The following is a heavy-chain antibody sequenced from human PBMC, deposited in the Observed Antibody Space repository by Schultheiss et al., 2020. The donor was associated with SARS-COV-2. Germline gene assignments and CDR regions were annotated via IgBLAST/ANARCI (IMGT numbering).Heavy chain of an antibody. Sequence: ASVKVSCKASGYSFTGYYMHWLRQAPGQGLEWMGWINRNDAGTNYAQKFQGWVTMTRDTSISTAYMELTRLTSDDTAMYYCARVPWDQDYWGQGTLVTVSS. J-gene: IGHJ4*02. CDR3: ARVPWDQDY. V-gene: IGHV1-2*04. CDR2: INRNDAGT. D-gene: IGHD1-26*01. CDR1: GYSFTGYY.